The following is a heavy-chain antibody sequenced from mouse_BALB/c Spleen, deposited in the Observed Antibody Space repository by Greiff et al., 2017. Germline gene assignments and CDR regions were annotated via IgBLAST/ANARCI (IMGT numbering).Heavy chain of an antibody. V-gene: IGHV1-54*01. J-gene: IGHJ2*01. CDR1: GYAFTNYL. CDR2: INPGSGGT. CDR3: ARYGNYDAMDY. D-gene: IGHD2-1*01. Sequence: QVQLQQSGAELVRPGTSVKVSCKASGYAFTNYLIEWVKQRPGQGLEWIGVINPGSGGTNYNEKFKGKATLTADKSSSTAYMQLSSLTSDDSAVYFCARYGNYDAMDYWGQGTTLTVSS.